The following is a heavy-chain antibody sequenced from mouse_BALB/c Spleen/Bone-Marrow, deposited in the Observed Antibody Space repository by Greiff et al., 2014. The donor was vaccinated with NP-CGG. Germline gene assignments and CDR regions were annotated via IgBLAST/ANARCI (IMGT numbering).Heavy chain of an antibody. D-gene: IGHD1-1*01. Sequence: VKLVESGPGLVAPSQSLSITCTVSGFSLTSYGVYWARQPPGKGLEWLGVIWAGGSTNYNSALMSRLSISKDNSKSQVFLKMNSLQTDDTAMYYCARVCGSSYDPYYYAMDYWGQGTSVTVSS. J-gene: IGHJ4*01. CDR1: GFSLTSYG. CDR2: IWAGGST. CDR3: ARVCGSSYDPYYYAMDY. V-gene: IGHV2-9*02.